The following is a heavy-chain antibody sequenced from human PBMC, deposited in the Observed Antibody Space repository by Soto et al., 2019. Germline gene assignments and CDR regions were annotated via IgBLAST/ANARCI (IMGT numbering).Heavy chain of an antibody. CDR3: ARHPYSSSWRLMWYLDY. CDR1: GGSISSSSYC. CDR2: IYYSGST. Sequence: SETLSLTCTVSGGSISSSSYCWGWIRQPPGKGLEWIGSIYYSGSTYYNPSLKSRVTISVDTSKNQFSLKLSSVTAADTAVYYCARHPYSSSWRLMWYLDYWGQGTLVTVSS. V-gene: IGHV4-39*01. D-gene: IGHD6-13*01. J-gene: IGHJ4*02.